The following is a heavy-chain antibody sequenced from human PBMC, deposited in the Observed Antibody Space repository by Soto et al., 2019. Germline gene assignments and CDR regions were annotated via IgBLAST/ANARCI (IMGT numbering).Heavy chain of an antibody. V-gene: IGHV4-59*08. CDR1: GGSISSYY. CDR2: IYYSGST. J-gene: IGHJ5*02. Sequence: QVQLQESGPGLVKPSETLSLTCTVSGGSISSYYWSWIRQPPGKGLEWIGYIYYSGSTNYNPSLKSRVTISVDTSKNPFSLKLSSVTAADTAVYYCARHDPSSGSLADRLNWFDPWGQGTLVTVSS. CDR3: ARHDPSSGSLADRLNWFDP. D-gene: IGHD6-19*01.